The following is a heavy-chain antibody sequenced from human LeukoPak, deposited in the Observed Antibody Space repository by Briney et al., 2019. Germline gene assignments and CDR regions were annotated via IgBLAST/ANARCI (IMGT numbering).Heavy chain of an antibody. CDR1: GFTFSSYN. CDR2: ISGSSSSI. Sequence: GGSLRLSCAASGFTFSSYNMYWVRQAPGEGLEWVSYISGSSSSIYYADSVKGRFTISRDSAKNSLYLQMNSLRDGDTAVYYCASNVRAGGGMDVWGQGTTVTVSS. D-gene: IGHD1-26*01. CDR3: ASNVRAGGGMDV. V-gene: IGHV3-48*02. J-gene: IGHJ6*02.